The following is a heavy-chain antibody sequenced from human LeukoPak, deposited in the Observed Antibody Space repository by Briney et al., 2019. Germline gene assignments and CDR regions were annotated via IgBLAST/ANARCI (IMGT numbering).Heavy chain of an antibody. CDR3: ARDLLSSGYFDY. Sequence: GGSLRLSCAASGFTFSSYAMSWVRQAPGKGLEWVSAISGSGGRIYYGASVKGRFTISRDNSKNTLNLQMNSLRAEDTAVYYCARDLLSSGYFDYWGQGTLVTVSS. V-gene: IGHV3-23*01. J-gene: IGHJ4*02. CDR2: ISGSGGRI. D-gene: IGHD6-19*01. CDR1: GFTFSSYA.